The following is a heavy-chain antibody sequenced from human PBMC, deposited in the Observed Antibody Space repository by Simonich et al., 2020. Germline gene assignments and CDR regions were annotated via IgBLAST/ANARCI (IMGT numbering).Heavy chain of an antibody. CDR1: GYTFTSYG. D-gene: IGHD1-1*01. Sequence: QVQLVQSGAEVKKPGASVKVSCKASGYTFTSYGISWVRQAPGQGLEWMGSIRANNGNTNSAQKLQGRVTMTTDTSTSTAYMELRSLRSDDTAVYYCARSTTGTTAFDIWGQGTMVTVSS. CDR3: ARSTTGTTAFDI. V-gene: IGHV1-18*01. J-gene: IGHJ3*02. CDR2: IRANNGNT.